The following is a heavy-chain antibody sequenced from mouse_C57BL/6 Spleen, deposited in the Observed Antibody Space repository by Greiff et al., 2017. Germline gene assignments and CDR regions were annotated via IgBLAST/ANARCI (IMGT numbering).Heavy chain of an antibody. CDR1: GFNIKDYY. V-gene: IGHV14-2*01. CDR2: IDPEDGET. Sequence: EVQLQQSGAELVQPGASVKLSCTASGFNIKDYYMPWVKQRTEQGLEWIGRIDPEDGETKYAPKFQGTATITADTSSNTAFLQLSGLATEDTAVYYGATYGGVWGTGTTVTVSS. D-gene: IGHD1-1*01. J-gene: IGHJ1*03. CDR3: ATYGGV.